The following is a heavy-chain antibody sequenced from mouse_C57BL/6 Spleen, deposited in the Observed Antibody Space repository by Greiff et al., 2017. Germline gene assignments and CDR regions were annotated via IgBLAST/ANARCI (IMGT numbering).Heavy chain of an antibody. J-gene: IGHJ2*01. V-gene: IGHV1-54*01. Sequence: QVQLQQSGAELVRPGTSVKVSCKASGYAFTNYLIAWVKQRPGQGLEWIGVINPGSGGTNYNEKFKGKATLTADKSSSTAYMQLSSLTSEDSAVYCGARAKTGKDYFEDWGQGTTLTVSS. CDR1: GYAFTNYL. CDR3: ARAKTGKDYFED. CDR2: INPGSGGT.